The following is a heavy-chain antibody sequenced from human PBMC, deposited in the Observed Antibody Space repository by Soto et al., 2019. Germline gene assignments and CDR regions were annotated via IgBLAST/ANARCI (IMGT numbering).Heavy chain of an antibody. Sequence: GGSLRLSCAASGFTFSSYAMSWVRQAPGTGLEWVSAISGSGGRTYYADSVKGRFTISRDNSKNTLYLQMNSLRAEDTAVYYCAKEHLNIVVVVAATPLYFDYWGQGTLVTVSS. D-gene: IGHD2-15*01. CDR2: ISGSGGRT. CDR1: GFTFSSYA. CDR3: AKEHLNIVVVVAATPLYFDY. J-gene: IGHJ4*02. V-gene: IGHV3-23*01.